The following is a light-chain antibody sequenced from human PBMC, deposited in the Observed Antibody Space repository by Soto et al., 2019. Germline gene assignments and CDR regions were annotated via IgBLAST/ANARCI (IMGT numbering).Light chain of an antibody. CDR1: QSISSY. CDR2: AAS. J-gene: IGKJ4*01. Sequence: DIQMTQSPSSLSASLGDRVTITCRASQSISSYLNWYQQKPGKAPQLLINAASSLQSGVPSRFSGSGSGTDFTLTISSLQPEDFATYFCQQSYNTPLTFGGGTKVEI. CDR3: QQSYNTPLT. V-gene: IGKV1-39*01.